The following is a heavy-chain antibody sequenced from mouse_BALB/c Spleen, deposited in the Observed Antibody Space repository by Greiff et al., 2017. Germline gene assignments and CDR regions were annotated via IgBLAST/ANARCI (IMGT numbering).Heavy chain of an antibody. CDR1: GFTFSDYY. Sequence: EVKVVESGGGLVKPGGSLKLSCAASGFTFSDYYMYWVRQTPEKRLEWVATISDGGSYTYYPDSVKGRFTISRDNAKNNLYLQMSSLKSEDTAMYYCARGYYGSSFFADWGQGTLVTVSA. D-gene: IGHD1-1*01. J-gene: IGHJ3*01. CDR2: ISDGGSYT. CDR3: ARGYYGSSFFAD. V-gene: IGHV5-4*02.